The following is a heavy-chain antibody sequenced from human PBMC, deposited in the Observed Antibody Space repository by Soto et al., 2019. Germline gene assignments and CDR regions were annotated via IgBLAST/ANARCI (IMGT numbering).Heavy chain of an antibody. CDR3: ARGYGRTFDY. J-gene: IGHJ4*02. Sequence: QVQLQQWGAGLLKPSETLSLTCAVYGGSFSGYYWSWIRQPPGKGLEWIGEINHSGSTNYNPSLKSRVTISVDTSKTQFSLKLSSGTAADTAVYYCARGYGRTFDYWGQGTLVTVSS. CDR1: GGSFSGYY. D-gene: IGHD3-10*01. CDR2: INHSGST. V-gene: IGHV4-34*01.